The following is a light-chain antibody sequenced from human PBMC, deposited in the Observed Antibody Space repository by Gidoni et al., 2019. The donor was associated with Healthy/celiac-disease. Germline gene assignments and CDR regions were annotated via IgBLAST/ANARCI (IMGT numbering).Light chain of an antibody. V-gene: IGKV3-11*01. Sequence: EIVLTQSPATLSLSPGERATLSCRVSQSVSSYLAWYQQKPGQAPRLLIYDASNRATGITARFSGSGSGTDFTLTISSLEPEDFAVYYCQQRSNWTRTFGQGTRLEIK. J-gene: IGKJ5*01. CDR2: DAS. CDR1: QSVSSY. CDR3: QQRSNWTRT.